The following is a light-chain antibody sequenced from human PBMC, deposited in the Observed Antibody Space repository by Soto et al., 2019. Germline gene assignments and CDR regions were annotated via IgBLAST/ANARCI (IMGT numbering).Light chain of an antibody. CDR1: SSDVGGYNY. CDR2: EVS. Sequence: QSALTQPPSASGSPGQSVTISCTGTSSDVGGYNYVSWYQQHPGKAPKLMIYEVSKRPSGVPDRFSGSKSGNTASLTVSGLQAEDEADYYCRSYGGSNNVVFGGGTKVTVL. CDR3: RSYGGSNNVV. J-gene: IGLJ2*01. V-gene: IGLV2-8*01.